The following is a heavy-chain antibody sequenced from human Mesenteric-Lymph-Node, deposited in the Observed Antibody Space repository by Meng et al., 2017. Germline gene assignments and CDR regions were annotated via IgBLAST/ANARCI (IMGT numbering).Heavy chain of an antibody. CDR2: FDPEDGET. D-gene: IGHD3-10*01. V-gene: IGHV1-24*01. Sequence: ASVKVSCKVSGYTLTELSMHWVRQAPGKGLEWMGGFDPEDGETIYAQKFQGRVTMTEDTSTDTAYMELSSLRSEDTAVYYCATEFVYYGAGRRGYYYGMDVWGQGTTVTVSS. CDR3: ATEFVYYGAGRRGYYYGMDV. CDR1: GYTLTELS. J-gene: IGHJ6*02.